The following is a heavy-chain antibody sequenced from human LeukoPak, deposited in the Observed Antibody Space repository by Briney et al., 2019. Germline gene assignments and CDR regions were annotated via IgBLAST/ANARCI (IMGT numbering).Heavy chain of an antibody. CDR2: FDPEDGET. J-gene: IGHJ4*02. Sequence: ASVKVSCKVSGYTLTELSMHWVRQAPGKGLEWMGSFDPEDGETIYAQKFQGRVTLTEDTSTDTAYMELSSLTSEDTAVYYCATGFGERRLLPVYGYFFDFWGQGTLVTVSS. CDR3: ATGFGERRLLPVYGYFFDF. V-gene: IGHV1-24*01. CDR1: GYTLTELS. D-gene: IGHD3-10*01.